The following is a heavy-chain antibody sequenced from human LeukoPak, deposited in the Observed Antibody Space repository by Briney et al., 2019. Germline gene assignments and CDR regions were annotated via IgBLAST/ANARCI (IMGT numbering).Heavy chain of an antibody. D-gene: IGHD3-9*01. V-gene: IGHV4-34*01. CDR3: ARPIPISPDAFDI. J-gene: IGHJ3*02. CDR2: INHSGST. CDR1: GGSFSGYY. Sequence: KPSETLSLTCAVYGGSFSGYYWSWIRQPPGKGLEWIGEINHSGSTNYNPSLKSRVTISVDTSKNQFSLKLSSVTAADTAVYYCARPIPISPDAFDIWGQGTMVTVSS.